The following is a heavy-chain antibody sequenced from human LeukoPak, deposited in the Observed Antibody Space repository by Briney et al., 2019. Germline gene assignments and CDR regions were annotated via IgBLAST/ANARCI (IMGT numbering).Heavy chain of an antibody. CDR3: ATSDSTTGNWFDP. Sequence: ASVKVSCKASGNTFSRYYFHWARQAPGQGLDWMGIITPTTGGANYAQKFQGRVAMTRDTSTSTVYMELSSLTSGDTAVYYCATSDSTTGNWFDPWGQGTRVSVSS. J-gene: IGHJ5*02. CDR1: GNTFSRYY. CDR2: ITPTTGGA. D-gene: IGHD2-21*01. V-gene: IGHV1-46*01.